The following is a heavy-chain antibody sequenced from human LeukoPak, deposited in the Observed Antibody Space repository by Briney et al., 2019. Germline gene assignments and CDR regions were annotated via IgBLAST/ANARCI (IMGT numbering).Heavy chain of an antibody. V-gene: IGHV1-46*01. D-gene: IGHD3-10*01. CDR3: ARGAYGRGDYYYMDV. CDR2: INPSGGST. Sequence: ASVKVSCRASGYTFTGYYMHWVRQAPGQGLEWMGIINPSGGSTSYAQKLQGRVTMTRDTSTSTVYMELSSLRSEDTAVYYCARGAYGRGDYYYMDVWGKGTTVTISS. CDR1: GYTFTGYY. J-gene: IGHJ6*03.